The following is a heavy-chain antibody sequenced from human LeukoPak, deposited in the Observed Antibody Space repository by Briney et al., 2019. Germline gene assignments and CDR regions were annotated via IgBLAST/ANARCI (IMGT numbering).Heavy chain of an antibody. V-gene: IGHV4-59*08. CDR3: ARSITMIVVVPSI. J-gene: IGHJ3*02. D-gene: IGHD3-22*01. CDR1: GGSITNYY. Sequence: SETLSLTCTVSGGSITNYYWSWIRQPPGKGLEWIGSIYHSGSTYYNPSLKSRVTISVDTSKNQFSLKLSSVTAADTAVYYCARSITMIVVVPSIWGQGTMVTVPS. CDR2: IYHSGST.